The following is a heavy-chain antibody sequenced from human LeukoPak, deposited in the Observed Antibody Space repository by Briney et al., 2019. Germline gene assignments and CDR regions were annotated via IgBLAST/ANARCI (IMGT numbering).Heavy chain of an antibody. D-gene: IGHD2-2*01. CDR3: ASRVGSTSPYYYYYMDV. V-gene: IGHV4-4*09. CDR2: IYTSGST. J-gene: IGHJ6*03. CDR1: GGSISSYY. Sequence: SQTLSLTCTVSGGSISSYYWSWIRQPPGKGLEWIGYIYTSGSTNYNPSLKSRVTISVDTSKNQFSLKLSSVTAADTAVYYCASRVGSTSPYYYYYMDVWGKGTTVTVSS.